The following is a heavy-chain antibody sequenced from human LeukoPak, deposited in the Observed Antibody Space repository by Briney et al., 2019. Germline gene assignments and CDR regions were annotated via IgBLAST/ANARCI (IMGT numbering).Heavy chain of an antibody. CDR1: GYTFTGYY. D-gene: IGHD2-2*02. CDR3: ARWGYCSSTSCYTDYNWFDP. V-gene: IGHV1-2*02. CDR2: INPNSGGT. Sequence: ASVKVSCKASGYTFTGYYMHWVRQAPGQGLEWMGWINPNSGGTNYAQKFQGRVTMTRDTSISTAYMELSRLRSDDTAVYYCARWGYCSSTSCYTDYNWFDPWGQGTLVTVSS. J-gene: IGHJ5*02.